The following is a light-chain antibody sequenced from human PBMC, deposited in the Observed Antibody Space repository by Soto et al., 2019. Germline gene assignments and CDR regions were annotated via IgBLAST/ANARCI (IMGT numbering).Light chain of an antibody. CDR1: RFNIGSNT. J-gene: IGLJ2*01. CDR3: AAWDGSLNVVL. V-gene: IGLV1-44*01. CDR2: SEN. Sequence: QSVLTQPPSASGTPGQRVTISCSGSRFNIGSNTVNWYQQLPGTAPKLLIYSENQRPSGVPDRFSGSKSGTSASLAISGLQSEDEADYYCAAWDGSLNVVLFGGGTKLTVL.